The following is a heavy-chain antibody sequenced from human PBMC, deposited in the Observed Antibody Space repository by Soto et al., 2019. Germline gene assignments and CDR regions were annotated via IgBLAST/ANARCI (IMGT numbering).Heavy chain of an antibody. CDR3: ARPLSSGWAGADY. CDR1: GYNFPDYW. D-gene: IGHD6-19*01. J-gene: IGHJ4*02. V-gene: IGHV5-51*01. Sequence: GESLQISCKGLGYNFPDYWIAWVRQMPGKGLEYMGIIYPGVSDTRYSPSFQGQVTISADKSISTAYLQWNSLEASDTAMYYCARPLSSGWAGADYWGQGTLVTVPS. CDR2: IYPGVSDT.